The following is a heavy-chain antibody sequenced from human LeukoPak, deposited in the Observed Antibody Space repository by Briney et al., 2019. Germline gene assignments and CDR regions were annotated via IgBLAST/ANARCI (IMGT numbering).Heavy chain of an antibody. CDR3: AKDPPIAAAGSYFDY. J-gene: IGHJ4*02. D-gene: IGHD6-13*01. V-gene: IGHV3-23*01. CDR1: GFTFSSYA. CDR2: ISGSGGST. Sequence: PGASLRLSCAATGFTFSSYAMSWVHQAPGKGLDWVSAISGSGGSTYYADSVKGRFNITRDNSKNTLYLQMNRLRAEDTAVYYCAKDPPIAAAGSYFDYWGQGTLVTVSS.